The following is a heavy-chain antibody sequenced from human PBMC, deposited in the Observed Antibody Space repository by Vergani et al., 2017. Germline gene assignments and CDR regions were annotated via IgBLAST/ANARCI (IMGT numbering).Heavy chain of an antibody. CDR2: ISYDGSNK. CDR3: AKDPGWDY. CDR1: GFTFISYA. D-gene: IGHD6-19*01. V-gene: IGHV3-30-3*01. J-gene: IGHJ4*02. Sequence: QVQMVESGGGVVQPGRSLRLSCAASGFTFISYAMHWVRQAPGKGLEWVAVISYDGSNKYYADSVKGRFTISRDNSKNTLYLQVNSLRAEDTAVYYCAKDPGWDYWGQGTLVTVSS.